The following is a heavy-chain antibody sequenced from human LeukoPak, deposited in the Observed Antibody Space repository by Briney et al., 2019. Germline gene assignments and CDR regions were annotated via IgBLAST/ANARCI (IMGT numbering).Heavy chain of an antibody. V-gene: IGHV1-18*01. Sequence: ASVKVSCKASRYTFTSYGISWVRQAPGQGLEWMGWISAYNGNTNYAQKLQGRVTMTTDTSTSTAYMELRSLRSDDTAVYYCARDYRGYSYGYWYFDLWGRGTLVTVSS. D-gene: IGHD5-18*01. CDR3: ARDYRGYSYGYWYFDL. CDR2: ISAYNGNT. J-gene: IGHJ2*01. CDR1: RYTFTSYG.